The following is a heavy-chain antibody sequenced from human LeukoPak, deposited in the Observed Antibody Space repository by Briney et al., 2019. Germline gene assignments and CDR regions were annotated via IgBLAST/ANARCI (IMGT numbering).Heavy chain of an antibody. V-gene: IGHV3-74*01. J-gene: IGHJ4*02. CDR3: VRGNDYGGPHY. CDR2: INSDGSST. D-gene: IGHD4-23*01. CDR1: GFTFSSYW. Sequence: GGSLRLSCAASGFTFSSYWMHWVRQAPGKGLVWVSRINSDGSSTSYADSVKGRFTISRDNAKNTLYLQMNSLRAEDAAVYYCVRGNDYGGPHYWGQGTLVTVSS.